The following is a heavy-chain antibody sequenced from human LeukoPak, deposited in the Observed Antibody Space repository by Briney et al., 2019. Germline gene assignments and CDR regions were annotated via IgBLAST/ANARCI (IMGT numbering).Heavy chain of an antibody. CDR1: GFTFSTYG. Sequence: GRSLRLSCAASGFTFSTYGMHWVRQAPGKGLEWVALISYTGGNKYYADSVKGRFTISRDNSKNTLYLQMNSLRAEDTAVYYCAKDLGGGSGCYDLWGRGTLVTVSS. V-gene: IGHV3-30*18. CDR3: AKDLGGGSGCYDL. J-gene: IGHJ2*01. CDR2: ISYTGGNK. D-gene: IGHD6-19*01.